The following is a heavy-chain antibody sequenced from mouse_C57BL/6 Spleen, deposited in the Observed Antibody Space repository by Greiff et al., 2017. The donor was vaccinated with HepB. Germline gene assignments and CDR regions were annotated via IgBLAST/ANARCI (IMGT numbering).Heavy chain of an antibody. Sequence: VQLQQSGAELVRPGTSVKVSCKASGYAFTNYLIEWVKQRPGQGLEWIGVINPGSGGTNYNEKFKGKATLTADKSSSTAYMQLSCLTSEDSAVYFCARSYYGSGAYWGQGTLVTVSA. D-gene: IGHD1-1*01. CDR2: INPGSGGT. CDR1: GYAFTNYL. V-gene: IGHV1-54*01. CDR3: ARSYYGSGAY. J-gene: IGHJ3*01.